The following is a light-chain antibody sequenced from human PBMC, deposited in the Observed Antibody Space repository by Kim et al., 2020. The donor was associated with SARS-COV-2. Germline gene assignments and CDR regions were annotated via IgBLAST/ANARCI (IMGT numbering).Light chain of an antibody. CDR3: QSYDSSNHWV. Sequence: KTVTISGTRSSGSIASNYVQWYQQRPGSSPTTVIYEDNQRPSGVPARFSGSIDSSSNSASLTISGLKTEDEADYYCQSYDSSNHWVFGGGTQLTVL. CDR2: EDN. CDR1: SGSIASNY. V-gene: IGLV6-57*01. J-gene: IGLJ3*02.